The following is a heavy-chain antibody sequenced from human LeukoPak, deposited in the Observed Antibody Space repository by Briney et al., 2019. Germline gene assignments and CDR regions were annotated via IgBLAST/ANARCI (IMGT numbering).Heavy chain of an antibody. CDR1: GFTFSSYS. Sequence: GGSLRLSCAASGFTFSSYSMNWVRQAPGKGLEWVSSISSSSYIYYADSVKGRFTISRDNAKNSLYLQMNSLRAEDTAVYYCAREGLRLDYYGMDVWGQGTTVTVSS. CDR3: AREGLRLDYYGMDV. J-gene: IGHJ6*02. CDR2: ISSSSYI. V-gene: IGHV3-21*01. D-gene: IGHD4-17*01.